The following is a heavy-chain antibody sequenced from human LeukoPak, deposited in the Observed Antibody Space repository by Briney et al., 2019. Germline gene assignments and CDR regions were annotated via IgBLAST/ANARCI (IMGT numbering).Heavy chain of an antibody. CDR1: GGSISSGGYY. CDR2: IYYSGST. V-gene: IGHV4-31*03. J-gene: IGHJ5*02. CDR3: ARSPYYDFWSAPDWFDP. D-gene: IGHD3-3*01. Sequence: SETLSLTCTVSGGSISSGGYYWSWIRQHPGKGLEWIGYIYYSGSTYYNPSLKSRVTITVDTSKNQFSLKLSSVTAADTAVYYCARSPYYDFWSAPDWFDPWGQGTLVTVSS.